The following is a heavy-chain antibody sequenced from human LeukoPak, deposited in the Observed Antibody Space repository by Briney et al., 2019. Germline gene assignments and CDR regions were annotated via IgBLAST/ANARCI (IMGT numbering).Heavy chain of an antibody. CDR2: VSAYNGNT. CDR1: GYTFTRYG. CDR3: ARDSDVEAMITMVRGGGFDP. D-gene: IGHD3-10*01. Sequence: GASVKVSCKASGYTFTRYGISWVRQAPGQGLEWMGWVSAYNGNTNYAQKLQGRVTMTTDTSMSTAYMELRSLRSDDTAVYYCARDSDVEAMITMVRGGGFDPWGQGTLVTVSS. V-gene: IGHV1-18*01. J-gene: IGHJ5*02.